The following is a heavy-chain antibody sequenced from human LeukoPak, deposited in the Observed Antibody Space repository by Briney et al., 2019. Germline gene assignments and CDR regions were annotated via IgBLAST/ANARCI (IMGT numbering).Heavy chain of an antibody. CDR3: AGRTRYYYYYGMDV. CDR1: GGSIRNYY. CDR2: IYYSGST. D-gene: IGHD1-14*01. Sequence: SETLSLTCSVSGGSIRNYYWSWIRQSPGKGLEWIGYIYYSGSTNYNPSLKSRVTISVDTSKNQFSLKLSSVTAADTAVYYCAGRTRYYYYYGMDVWGQGTTVTVSS. V-gene: IGHV4-59*01. J-gene: IGHJ6*02.